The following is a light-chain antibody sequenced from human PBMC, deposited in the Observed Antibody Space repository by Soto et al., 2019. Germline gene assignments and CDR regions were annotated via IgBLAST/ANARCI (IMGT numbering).Light chain of an antibody. Sequence: QSVLTQPASVSGSPGQSITISCTGTSSDIGGYTFVSWYQQNPGKAPKLIIYEVSNRPSGVSNRFSGSKSGNTASLTISGLQAEDEADYYCSSYTSTSTPVVFGGGTQLTVL. J-gene: IGLJ2*01. CDR1: SSDIGGYTF. CDR2: EVS. V-gene: IGLV2-14*01. CDR3: SSYTSTSTPVV.